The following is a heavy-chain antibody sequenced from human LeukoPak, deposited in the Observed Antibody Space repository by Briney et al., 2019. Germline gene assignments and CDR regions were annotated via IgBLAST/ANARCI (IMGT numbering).Heavy chain of an antibody. V-gene: IGHV3-30*02. CDR2: IRYDGSNK. CDR3: AKAYSSGWYVGY. D-gene: IGHD6-19*01. Sequence: PGGSLRLSCAASGFTFSSYSMNWVRQAPGKGLEWVAFIRYDGSNKYYADSVKGRFTISRDNSKNTLYLQMNSLRAEDTAVYYCAKAYSSGWYVGYWGQGTLVTVSS. J-gene: IGHJ4*02. CDR1: GFTFSSYS.